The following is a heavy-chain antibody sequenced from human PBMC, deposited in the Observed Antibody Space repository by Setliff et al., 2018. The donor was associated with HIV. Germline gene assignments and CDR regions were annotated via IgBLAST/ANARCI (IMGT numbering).Heavy chain of an antibody. D-gene: IGHD3-9*01. Sequence: SETLSLTCTVSGGSTSSSSNYWGWIRQPPGKGLEWIGNMHYSGTAYYNPSLRSRVKISVDTSKNELSLNLRSVTAADTAVYYCARAPDWVAFDVWGQGTMVTVSS. V-gene: IGHV4-39*07. CDR2: MHYSGTA. CDR1: GGSTSSSSNY. J-gene: IGHJ3*01. CDR3: ARAPDWVAFDV.